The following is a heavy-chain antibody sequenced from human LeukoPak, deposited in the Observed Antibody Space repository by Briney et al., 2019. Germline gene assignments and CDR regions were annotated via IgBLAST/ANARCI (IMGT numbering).Heavy chain of an antibody. CDR1: GFTFSSYG. CDR3: AREFEQQLPLDY. CDR2: IRYDGSNK. Sequence: GGSLRLSCAASGFTFSSYGMHWVRQAPGKGLEWVAFIRYDGSNKYYADSVKGRFTISRDNAKNSLYLQMNSLRAEDTAVYYCAREFEQQLPLDYWGQGTLVTVSS. V-gene: IGHV3-30*02. J-gene: IGHJ4*02. D-gene: IGHD6-13*01.